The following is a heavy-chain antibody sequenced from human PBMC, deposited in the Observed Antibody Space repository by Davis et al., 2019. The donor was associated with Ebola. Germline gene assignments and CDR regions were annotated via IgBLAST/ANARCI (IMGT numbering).Heavy chain of an antibody. CDR1: GYTFTTYG. V-gene: IGHV1-18*01. Sequence: AASVKVSCKASGYTFTTYGISWVRQAPGQGLEWMGWISTYNDNTNYAQKLQGRVTMTTDTSTSTAYMELRSLRSDDTAVYYCARDRYCSGGSCYSSYYSGMDVWGQGTTVTVSS. CDR3: ARDRYCSGGSCYSSYYSGMDV. D-gene: IGHD2-15*01. CDR2: ISTYNDNT. J-gene: IGHJ6*02.